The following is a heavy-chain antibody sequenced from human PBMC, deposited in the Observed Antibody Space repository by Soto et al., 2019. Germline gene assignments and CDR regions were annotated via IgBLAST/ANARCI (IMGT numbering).Heavy chain of an antibody. V-gene: IGHV3-9*01. J-gene: IGHJ3*02. D-gene: IGHD3-22*01. CDR3: AKGRGTIVVTDACDI. CDR1: GLSFDDYT. CDR2: LSWNSGFS. Sequence: GGSLRLGCAVSGLSFDDYTMHWVREAPGKGPAWVASLSWNSGFSGYADSVKGRFTISKDNAQSSVHLQMNNLRTEDTALYYCAKGRGTIVVTDACDIWGQGTMVTVSS.